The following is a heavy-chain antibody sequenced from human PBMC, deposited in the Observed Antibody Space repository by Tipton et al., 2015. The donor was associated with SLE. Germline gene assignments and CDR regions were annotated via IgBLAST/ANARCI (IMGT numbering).Heavy chain of an antibody. J-gene: IGHJ6*02. Sequence: TLSLTCIVSGGSINNYHWGWIRQPPGKGLEWIGYIYYIGSTNYNPSLKSRASISVDTSKNQFSLKVRSVTAADTAVYYCAVTMGFYYYGMDVWGQGTTVTVSS. V-gene: IGHV4-59*12. CDR1: GGSINNYH. CDR3: AVTMGFYYYGMDV. D-gene: IGHD3-10*01. CDR2: IYYIGST.